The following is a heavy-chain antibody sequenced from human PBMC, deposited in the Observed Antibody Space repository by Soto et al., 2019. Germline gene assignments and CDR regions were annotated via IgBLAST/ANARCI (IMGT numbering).Heavy chain of an antibody. CDR1: GGSISSYY. V-gene: IGHV4-59*01. Sequence: PSETLSLTCTVSGGSISSYYWSWIRQPPGKGLEWIGYIYYSGSTNYNPSLKSRVTISVDTSKNQFSLKLSSVTAADTAVYYCARGGPDILTDSGMDVWGQGTTVTVS. CDR3: ARGGPDILTDSGMDV. CDR2: IYYSGST. D-gene: IGHD3-9*01. J-gene: IGHJ6*02.